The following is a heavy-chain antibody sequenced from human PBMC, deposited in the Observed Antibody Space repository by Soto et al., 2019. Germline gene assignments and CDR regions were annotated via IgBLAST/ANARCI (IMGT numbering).Heavy chain of an antibody. V-gene: IGHV3-30*18. Sequence: GGSLRLSCAASGFTLSSYGTHWVRQAPGKGLEWVAVISYDGRNKYYADSVKGRFTISRDNSKNTLYLQMNSLRPEDTAVYYCAKDLDFNTRTFDCWGQGTLVSVSS. CDR1: GFTLSSYG. CDR2: ISYDGRNK. CDR3: AKDLDFNTRTFDC. D-gene: IGHD3-3*01. J-gene: IGHJ4*02.